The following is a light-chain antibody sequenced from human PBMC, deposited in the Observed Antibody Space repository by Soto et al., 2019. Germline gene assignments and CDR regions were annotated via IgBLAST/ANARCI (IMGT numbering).Light chain of an antibody. J-gene: IGLJ2*01. Sequence: QSVLTQPPSVSGAPGQRVTISCTGSSSNIGAGYDVHWYQQLPGTAPKLLIYGNSNRPSGVPDRFCGSKSGTSASLAITGLEAEDEEDYYCQSYASRLGGVVLGGGTKLTVL. CDR1: SSNIGAGYD. V-gene: IGLV1-40*01. CDR2: GNS. CDR3: QSYASRLGGVV.